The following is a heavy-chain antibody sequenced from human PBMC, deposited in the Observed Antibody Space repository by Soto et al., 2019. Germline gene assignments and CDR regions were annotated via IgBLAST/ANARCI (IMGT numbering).Heavy chain of an antibody. CDR3: ARRTSSSWALDY. J-gene: IGHJ4*02. CDR2: TYYRSKWYN. CDR1: GDRVSSNSVA. V-gene: IGHV6-1*01. Sequence: SQTLSLTCSISGDRVSSNSVAWNWIRQSPSRGLEWLGRTYYRSKWYNDYAVSVKSRITINPDTSKNQFSLQLNSVTPEDTAVYYCARRTSSSWALDYRGQGTLVTVSS. D-gene: IGHD6-13*01.